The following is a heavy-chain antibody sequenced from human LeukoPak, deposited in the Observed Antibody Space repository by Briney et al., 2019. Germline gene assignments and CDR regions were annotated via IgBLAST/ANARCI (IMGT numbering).Heavy chain of an antibody. J-gene: IGHJ4*02. CDR3: TRGKYYYDSSGSLLLDY. Sequence: GGSLRLSCTASGFTFGDYAMSWVRQAPGKGLEWVGFIRSKAYGGTTEYAASVKGRFTISRDDSKSIAYLQMNSLKTEDTAVYYCTRGKYYYDSSGSLLLDYWGQGTLVTVSS. D-gene: IGHD3-22*01. CDR2: IRSKAYGGTT. V-gene: IGHV3-49*04. CDR1: GFTFGDYA.